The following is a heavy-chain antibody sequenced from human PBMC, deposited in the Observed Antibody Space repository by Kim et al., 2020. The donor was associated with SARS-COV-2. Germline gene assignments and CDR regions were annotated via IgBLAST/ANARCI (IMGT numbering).Heavy chain of an antibody. V-gene: IGHV4-59*08. CDR2: ST. CDR3: ARLPGAPDY. Sequence: STNHNPPPKSRVTISVDTSKNQFSLKLSSVTAADTAVYYCARLPGAPDYWGQGTLVTVSS. J-gene: IGHJ4*02.